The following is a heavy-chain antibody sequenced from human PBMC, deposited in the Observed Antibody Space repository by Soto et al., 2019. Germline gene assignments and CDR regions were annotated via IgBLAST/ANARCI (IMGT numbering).Heavy chain of an antibody. V-gene: IGHV3-53*01. CDR2: SYSGGST. CDR1: GFTVSNNY. Sequence: EVQLVESGGGLIQPGGSLRLSCVASGFTVSNNYMSWVRQAPGKGLEWVSVSYSGGSTDYADSVKGRFTISRDHSKNTLYLQMNSLRADDTAVYYCARARDGYNYLYEPSWGQGTLVTVSS. CDR3: ARARDGYNYLYEPS. J-gene: IGHJ4*02. D-gene: IGHD5-12*01.